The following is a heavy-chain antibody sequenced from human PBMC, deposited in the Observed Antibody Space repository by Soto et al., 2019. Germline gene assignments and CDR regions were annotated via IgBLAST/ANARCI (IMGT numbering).Heavy chain of an antibody. CDR2: IIPIFGTA. V-gene: IGHV1-69*06. CDR3: ARREVYSSSDDYYYYGMDV. Sequence: SVKFPCKASGGTFSSYAISWVRQAPGQGLEWMGGIIPIFGTANYAQKFQGRVTITADKSTSTAYMELSSLRSEDTAVYYCARREVYSSSDDYYYYGMDVWGQGTTVTVSS. D-gene: IGHD6-6*01. CDR1: GGTFSSYA. J-gene: IGHJ6*02.